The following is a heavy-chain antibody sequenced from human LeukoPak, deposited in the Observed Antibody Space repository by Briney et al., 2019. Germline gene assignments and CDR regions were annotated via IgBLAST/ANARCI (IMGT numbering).Heavy chain of an antibody. V-gene: IGHV5-51*01. CDR2: IYPGDSDI. CDR3: VRHTDYWFDS. D-gene: IGHD2-21*02. CDR1: GYSFTSYW. J-gene: IGHJ5*01. Sequence: GESLKISCKGSGYSFTSYWIGRVRQMPGKGLEWMGIIYPGDSDIRYSPSFQGQVTISADKSITTAYLQWSSLKASDTAMYYCVRHTDYWFDSWGQGTLVTVSS.